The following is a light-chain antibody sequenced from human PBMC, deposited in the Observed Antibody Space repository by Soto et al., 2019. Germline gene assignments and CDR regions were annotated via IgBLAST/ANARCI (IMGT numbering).Light chain of an antibody. V-gene: IGKV3-20*01. CDR1: QRVSSSY. Sequence: EIVLTQSPGKLSLSLGERVTLSCRASQRVSSSYLAWYQQKPGQAPRLLIYGASSRATGIPDRFSGGGSGTDFTLSISRLEPEDFAVYYCQQRGATFGPGTKVDIK. CDR2: GAS. CDR3: QQRGAT. J-gene: IGKJ3*01.